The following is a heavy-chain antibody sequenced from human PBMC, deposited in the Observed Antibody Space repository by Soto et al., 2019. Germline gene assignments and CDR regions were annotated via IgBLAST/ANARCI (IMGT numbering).Heavy chain of an antibody. V-gene: IGHV3-33*01. CDR2: IWYDGSNK. D-gene: IGHD5-12*01. CDR1: GFTFSSYG. Sequence: QVQLVESGGGVVQPGRSLRLSCAASGFTFSSYGMHWVRQAPGKGLEWVADIWYDGSNKYYAESVKGRFTISRDNSKNTLYMQMNSLRAEDTAVYYCARDNSGYDVYYGMDVWGQGTTVTVSS. CDR3: ARDNSGYDVYYGMDV. J-gene: IGHJ6*02.